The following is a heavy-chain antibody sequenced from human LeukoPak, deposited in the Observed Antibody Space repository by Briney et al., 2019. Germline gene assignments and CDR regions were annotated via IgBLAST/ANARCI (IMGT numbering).Heavy chain of an antibody. D-gene: IGHD1-1*01. V-gene: IGHV3-66*01. CDR2: IYSGGST. CDR1: GFTVSSNY. CDR3: ARDLCTTGLNYYYYYGMDV. Sequence: PGGSLRLSCAASGFTVSSNYMSWVRRAPGKGLEWVSVIYSGGSTYYADSVKGRFTISRDNSKNTLYLQMNSLRAEDTAVYYCARDLCTTGLNYYYYYGMDVWGQGTTVTVSS. J-gene: IGHJ6*02.